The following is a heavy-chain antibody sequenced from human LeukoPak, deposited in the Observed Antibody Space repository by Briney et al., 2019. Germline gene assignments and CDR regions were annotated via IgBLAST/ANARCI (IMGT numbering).Heavy chain of an antibody. CDR3: VRLGGYTVTTGDGSDI. CDR1: GFTFSTYA. CDR2: ISGSGDST. V-gene: IGHV3-23*01. J-gene: IGHJ3*02. Sequence: GGSLRLSCAVSGFTFSTYAMSWVRQAPGKGLEWVSSISGSGDSTYYADSVKGRFTISRDNSKITIYLQMTSLRAEDTAVYYCVRLGGYTVTTGDGSDIWGQGTMVTVSS. D-gene: IGHD4-17*01.